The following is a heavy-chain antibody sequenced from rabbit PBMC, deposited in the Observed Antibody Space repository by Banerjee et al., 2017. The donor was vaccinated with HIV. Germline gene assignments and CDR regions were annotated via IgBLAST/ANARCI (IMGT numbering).Heavy chain of an antibody. Sequence: QSLEESGGGLVQPEGSLTLTCKASGFSFSSSDYICWVRQAPGKGLEWISCIAGSSSGFTYSATWATGRFTISKTSSTTVTLQMTSLTAADTATYFCARDAGTGDYIDVYFNLWGPGTLVTVS. CDR2: IAGSSSGFT. CDR1: GFSFSSSDY. V-gene: IGHV1S40*01. CDR3: ARDAGTGDYIDVYFNL. D-gene: IGHD4-2*01. J-gene: IGHJ4*01.